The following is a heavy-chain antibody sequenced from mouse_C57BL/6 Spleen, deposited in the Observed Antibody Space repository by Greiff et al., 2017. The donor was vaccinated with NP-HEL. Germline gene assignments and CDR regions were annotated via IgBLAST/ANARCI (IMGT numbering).Heavy chain of an antibody. V-gene: IGHV1-54*01. CDR1: GYAFTNYL. CDR2: INPGRGGT. J-gene: IGHJ4*01. CDR3: ARLGYAMDY. Sequence: VKLQESGAELVRPGTSVKVSCKASGYAFTNYLIEWVKQRPGQGLEWIGVINPGRGGTNYNEKFKGKATLTADKSSSTAYMQLSSLTSEDSAVYFCARLGYAMDYWGQGTSVTVSS.